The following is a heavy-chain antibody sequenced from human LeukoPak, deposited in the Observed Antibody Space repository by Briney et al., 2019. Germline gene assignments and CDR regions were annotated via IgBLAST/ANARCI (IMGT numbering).Heavy chain of an antibody. V-gene: IGHV1-2*02. CDR3: ARSDLLTGSPLFY. Sequence: ASVKVSCKASGYTFTGYYMHWVRQAPGQGLEWMGWINPNSGGTNYAQKFQGRVTMTRDTSTSTVSMELNSLRSEDTALYYCARSDLLTGSPLFYWGQGTLVTVSS. J-gene: IGHJ4*02. CDR2: INPNSGGT. D-gene: IGHD3-9*01. CDR1: GYTFTGYY.